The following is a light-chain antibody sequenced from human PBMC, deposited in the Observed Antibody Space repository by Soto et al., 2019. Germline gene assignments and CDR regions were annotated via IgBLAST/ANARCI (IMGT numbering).Light chain of an antibody. CDR1: QSVSNN. CDR2: DAS. CDR3: QQYNNWPPTWT. J-gene: IGKJ1*01. V-gene: IGKV3-15*01. Sequence: EIVMTQSTATLSVSPGGRATLSCRASQSVSNNLAWYQQKPAQAPRLLIYDASTRATGIPARFSGSGSGTEFTLTISSLQSEDFAVYYCQQYNNWPPTWTFGQGTKVDIK.